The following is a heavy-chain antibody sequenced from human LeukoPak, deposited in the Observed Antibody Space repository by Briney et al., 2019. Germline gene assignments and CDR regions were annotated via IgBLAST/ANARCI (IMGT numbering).Heavy chain of an antibody. Sequence: SGTLSLTCTVSGGSISSSDYYWGWIRQPPGKGLEWIGNIFHSGTTYYDPSLKSRVIISVDTSKNQFSLKLSSVTAADTALYYCARHNFRNGYNSPLDYWGQGTLVTVSS. CDR1: GGSISSSDYY. V-gene: IGHV4-39*01. CDR3: ARHNFRNGYNSPLDY. J-gene: IGHJ4*02. CDR2: IFHSGTT. D-gene: IGHD5-24*01.